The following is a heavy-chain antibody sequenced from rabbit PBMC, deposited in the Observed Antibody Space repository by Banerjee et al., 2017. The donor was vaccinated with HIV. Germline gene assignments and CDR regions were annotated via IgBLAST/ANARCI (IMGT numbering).Heavy chain of an antibody. CDR2: IVAGSSGTT. CDR1: GFTLSSSDY. J-gene: IGHJ4*01. D-gene: IGHD6-1*01. Sequence: QEQLVESGGGLVQPEGSLTLTCKASGFTLSSSDYMCWVRQAPGKGLEWIGCIVAGSSGTTYYASWAKGRFTISKTSSTTVTLQMTSLTAADTATYFCAREPPGGAGYGYDLRGPGTLVTVS. V-gene: IGHV1S45*01. CDR3: AREPPGGAGYGYDL.